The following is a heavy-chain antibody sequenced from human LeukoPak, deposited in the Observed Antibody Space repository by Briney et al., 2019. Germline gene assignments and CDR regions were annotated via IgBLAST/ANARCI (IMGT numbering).Heavy chain of an antibody. J-gene: IGHJ4*02. Sequence: GSLRLSFAASGFTFSNYCVTWVRQAPGKALEWVSSIGGSGDSTYYADSVKGRFTISRDNSKNTLYLQMNSLRVEDTAIYYCAKYGAPGWSGYLDYWGQGTLVTVSS. V-gene: IGHV3-23*01. CDR1: GFTFSNYC. CDR3: AKYGAPGWSGYLDY. CDR2: IGGSGDST. D-gene: IGHD4/OR15-4a*01.